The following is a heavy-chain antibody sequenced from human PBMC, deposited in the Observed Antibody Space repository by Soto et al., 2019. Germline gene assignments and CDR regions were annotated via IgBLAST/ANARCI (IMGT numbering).Heavy chain of an antibody. Sequence: PSETLSLTCTVSGGSISSSSYSWGWIRQPPGKGLEWIVTIYSGSTYYDPSLKSRVTISVDTSKNQFSLNFSSVTAADTAVYYCARVPGPWGQGTLVTVSS. V-gene: IGHV4-39*01. J-gene: IGHJ5*02. CDR2: IYSGST. CDR3: ARVPGP. CDR1: GGSISSSSYS.